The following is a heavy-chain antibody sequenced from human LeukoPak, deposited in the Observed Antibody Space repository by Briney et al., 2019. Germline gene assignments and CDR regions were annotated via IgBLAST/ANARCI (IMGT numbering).Heavy chain of an antibody. CDR3: ARHSGITMVRGVIITNWYFDL. CDR1: GGSISSYY. Sequence: SETLSLTCTVSGGSISSYYWSWIRRPPGKGLEWIGYIYYSGSTNYNPSLKSRVTISVDTSKNQFSLKLSSVTAADTAVYYCARHSGITMVRGVIITNWYFDLWGRGTLVTVSS. D-gene: IGHD3-10*01. CDR2: IYYSGST. V-gene: IGHV4-59*08. J-gene: IGHJ2*01.